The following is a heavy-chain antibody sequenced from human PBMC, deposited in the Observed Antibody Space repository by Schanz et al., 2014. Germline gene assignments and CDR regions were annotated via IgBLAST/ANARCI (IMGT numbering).Heavy chain of an antibody. CDR3: ARVAGYNSGPTEDWFDP. J-gene: IGHJ5*02. V-gene: IGHV4-59*08. D-gene: IGHD6-19*01. CDR1: GGSIRNYY. CDR2: IHYSGST. Sequence: QVQLQESGPGLVKPSETLSLTCSVSGGSIRNYYWNWIRQPPGKGVEWIGYIHYSGSTNYNPSLEGRVAMSVAASKNPFSLKLVLVPAADTAVYYCARVAGYNSGPTEDWFDPWGQGTLVTVSS.